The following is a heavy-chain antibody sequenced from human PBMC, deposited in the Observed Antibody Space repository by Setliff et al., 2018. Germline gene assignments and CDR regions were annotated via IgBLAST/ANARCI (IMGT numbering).Heavy chain of an antibody. CDR3: ARGRYYGSGSYSL. J-gene: IGHJ4*02. D-gene: IGHD3-10*01. Sequence: SETLSLTCDVFGGSFSGYFWAWIRQSPGKGLEWIGDVNDSGSANYKPSLRSRLTISRDTSKNQLSLNLSSVTAADTAVYYCARGRYYGSGSYSLWGQGTLVTVSS. V-gene: IGHV4-34*01. CDR1: GGSFSGYF. CDR2: VNDSGSA.